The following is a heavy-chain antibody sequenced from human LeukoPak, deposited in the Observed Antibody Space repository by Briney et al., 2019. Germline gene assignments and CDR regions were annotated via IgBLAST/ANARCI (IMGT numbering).Heavy chain of an antibody. J-gene: IGHJ6*03. Sequence: PSQTLSLTCTVSGGSISSGSYYWSWIRRPAGKGLEWIGRIYTSGSTNYNPSLKSRVTISVDTSKNQFSLKLSSVTAADTAVYYCAREVDSMNYYYYYYMDVWGKGTTVTVSS. CDR1: GGSISSGSYY. V-gene: IGHV4-61*02. CDR2: IYTSGST. D-gene: IGHD4-11*01. CDR3: AREVDSMNYYYYYYMDV.